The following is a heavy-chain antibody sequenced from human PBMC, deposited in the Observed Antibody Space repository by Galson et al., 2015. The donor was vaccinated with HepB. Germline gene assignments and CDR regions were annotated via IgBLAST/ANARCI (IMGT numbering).Heavy chain of an antibody. Sequence: SVKVSCKASGYTFTSYAMHWVRQAPGQRLEWMGWINAGNGNTKYSQKFQGRVTITRDTSASTAYMELSSLRSEDTAVYYCARDQGLDFWSGRAYYYYYGMDVWGQGTTVTVSS. CDR1: GYTFTSYA. D-gene: IGHD3-3*01. J-gene: IGHJ6*02. V-gene: IGHV1-3*01. CDR2: INAGNGNT. CDR3: ARDQGLDFWSGRAYYYYYGMDV.